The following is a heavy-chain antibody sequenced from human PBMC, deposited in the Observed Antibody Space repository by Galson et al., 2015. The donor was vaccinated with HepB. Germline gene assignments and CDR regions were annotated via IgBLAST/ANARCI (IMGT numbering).Heavy chain of an antibody. V-gene: IGHV1-69*13. Sequence: SVKVSCKASGGTFSSYAISWVRQAPGQGLEWMGGIIPIFGTANYAQKFQGRVTITADESTSTAYMELSSLRSEDTAVYYCASERLFVDTAMGDDYWGQGTLVTVSS. J-gene: IGHJ4*02. D-gene: IGHD5-18*01. CDR1: GGTFSSYA. CDR3: ASERLFVDTAMGDDY. CDR2: IIPIFGTA.